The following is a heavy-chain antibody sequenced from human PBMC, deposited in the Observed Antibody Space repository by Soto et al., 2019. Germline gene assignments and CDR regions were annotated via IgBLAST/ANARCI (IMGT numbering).Heavy chain of an antibody. J-gene: IGHJ4*02. V-gene: IGHV5-51*01. D-gene: IGHD2-2*01. Sequence: GGALKISCKGSGYIFSNYWIGWGRQMPGTGFGWLGVVYPRDSDTRYSPSFQGQVTISADKSISTAYLQWSSLKASDTAMYYCAKLYFTSTSSADNWGQGTLVTVSS. CDR1: GYIFSNYW. CDR3: AKLYFTSTSSADN. CDR2: VYPRDSDT.